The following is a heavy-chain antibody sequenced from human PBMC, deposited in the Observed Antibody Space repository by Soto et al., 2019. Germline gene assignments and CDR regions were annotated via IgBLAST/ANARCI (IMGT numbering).Heavy chain of an antibody. Sequence: GGSLRLSCAASGFTFSSYGMHWVRQAPGKGLEWVAVISYDGSNKYYADSVKGRFTISRDNSKNTLYLQMNILRAEDTAVYYCAKDSGSYYFDYWGQGTLVTVSS. CDR3: AKDSGSYYFDY. V-gene: IGHV3-30*18. D-gene: IGHD1-26*01. J-gene: IGHJ4*02. CDR1: GFTFSSYG. CDR2: ISYDGSNK.